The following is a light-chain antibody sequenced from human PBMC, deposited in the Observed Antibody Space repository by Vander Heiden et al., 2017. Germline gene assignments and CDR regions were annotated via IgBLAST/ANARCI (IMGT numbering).Light chain of an antibody. Sequence: DIQMTQSPSTLSASVGDRVTITCRASQSINTYLAWYQQKPGKAPTILIYKASILESGVPSRFSGSGSGTEFTLTIRSLQPDYFATYYCQQYNSFTWTFGQGTKVEIK. CDR3: QQYNSFTWT. J-gene: IGKJ1*01. CDR1: QSINTY. CDR2: KAS. V-gene: IGKV1-5*03.